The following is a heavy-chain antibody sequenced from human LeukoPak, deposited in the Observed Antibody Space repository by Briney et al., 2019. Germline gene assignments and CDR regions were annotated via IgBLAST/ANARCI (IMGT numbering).Heavy chain of an antibody. CDR2: ISSSSSYI. CDR3: ARGAYGSGSFYFDY. Sequence: GGSLRLSCAASGFTFSSYSMNWVRQAPGKGLEWVSSISSSSSYIYYADSVKGRFTISRDNAKNSLYLQMNSLRAEVTAVYYCARGAYGSGSFYFDYWGQGTLVTVSS. J-gene: IGHJ4*02. V-gene: IGHV3-21*01. D-gene: IGHD3-10*01. CDR1: GFTFSSYS.